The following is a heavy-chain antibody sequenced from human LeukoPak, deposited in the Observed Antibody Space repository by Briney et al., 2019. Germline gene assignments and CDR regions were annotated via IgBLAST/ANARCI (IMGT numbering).Heavy chain of an antibody. CDR3: ALLDGSSSWPAGDYYYGMDV. V-gene: IGHV1-18*01. D-gene: IGHD6-13*01. J-gene: IGHJ6*02. CDR2: ISAYNGNT. Sequence: GASVTVSCKASGYTFTSYGISWVRQAPGQGLEWMGWISAYNGNTNYAQKLQGRVTMTTDTSTSTAYMELRSLRSDDTAVYYCALLDGSSSWPAGDYYYGMDVWGQGTTVTVSS. CDR1: GYTFTSYG.